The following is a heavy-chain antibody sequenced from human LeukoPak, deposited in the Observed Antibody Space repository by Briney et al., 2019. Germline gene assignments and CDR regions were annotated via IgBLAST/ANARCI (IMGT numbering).Heavy chain of an antibody. D-gene: IGHD5-24*01. J-gene: IGHJ3*02. V-gene: IGHV4-61*02. CDR3: ARGKRWLQSGYDAFDI. CDR1: GGSISSGSYY. CDR2: IYTSGST. Sequence: PSETLSLTCTVSGGSISSGSYYWSWIRQPAGKGLEWIGRIYTSGSTNYNPSLKSRVTISVDTSKNQFSLKLSSVTAADTAVYYCARGKRWLQSGYDAFDIWGQGTMVTVSS.